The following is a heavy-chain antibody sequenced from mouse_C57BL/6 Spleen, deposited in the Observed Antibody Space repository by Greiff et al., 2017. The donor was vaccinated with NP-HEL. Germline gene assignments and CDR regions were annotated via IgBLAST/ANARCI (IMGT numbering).Heavy chain of an antibody. D-gene: IGHD1-1*01. Sequence: LVESGPELVKPGASVKISRKASGYAFSSSWMNWVKQRPGKGLEWIGRIYPGDGDTNYNGKFKGKATLTADKSSSTAYMQLSSLTSEDSAVYFCARDYGSPFDYWGQGTTLTVSS. CDR3: ARDYGSPFDY. J-gene: IGHJ2*01. CDR1: GYAFSSSW. V-gene: IGHV1-82*01. CDR2: IYPGDGDT.